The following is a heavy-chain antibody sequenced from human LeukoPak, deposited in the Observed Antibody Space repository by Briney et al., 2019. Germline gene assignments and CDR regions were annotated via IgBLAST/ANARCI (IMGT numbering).Heavy chain of an antibody. CDR3: ARCPIGYCSGGSCYSGNWFDP. V-gene: IGHV4-59*01. CDR2: IYYSGST. CDR1: GGSISSYY. Sequence: SETLSLTCTVSGGSISSYYWSWIRQPPGKGLEWIGYIYYSGSTNYNPSLKSRVTISVDTSKNQFPLKLSSVTAADTAVYYCARCPIGYCSGGSCYSGNWFDPWGQGTLVTVSS. D-gene: IGHD2-15*01. J-gene: IGHJ5*02.